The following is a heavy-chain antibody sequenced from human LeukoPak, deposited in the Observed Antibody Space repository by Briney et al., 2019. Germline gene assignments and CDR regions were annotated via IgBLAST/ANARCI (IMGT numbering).Heavy chain of an antibody. CDR3: ARTSGDSSGYSLPDFDY. CDR1: GFTFSSYA. D-gene: IGHD3-22*01. J-gene: IGHJ4*02. CDR2: ISYDGSNK. V-gene: IGHV3-30-3*01. Sequence: GGSLRLSCAASGFTFSSYAMHWVRQAPGKGLEWVAVISYDGSNKYYADSVKGRFIISRDNSKNTLYLQMNSLRAEDTAVYYCARTSGDSSGYSLPDFDYWGQGTLVTVSS.